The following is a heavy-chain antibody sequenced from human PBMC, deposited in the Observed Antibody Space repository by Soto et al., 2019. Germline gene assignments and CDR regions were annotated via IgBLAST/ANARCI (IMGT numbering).Heavy chain of an antibody. V-gene: IGHV3-48*02. J-gene: IGHJ4*02. CDR3: ARDAIYYDFWSGLGY. CDR1: GFTFSSYS. Sequence: GGSLRLSCAASGFTFSSYSMNWVRQAPGEGLEWVSYISSSSSTISYADSVKGRFTISRGDAKNSLYLQMNSLRDEDTAVYYCARDAIYYDFWSGLGYWGQGALVTVSS. CDR2: ISSSSSTI. D-gene: IGHD3-3*01.